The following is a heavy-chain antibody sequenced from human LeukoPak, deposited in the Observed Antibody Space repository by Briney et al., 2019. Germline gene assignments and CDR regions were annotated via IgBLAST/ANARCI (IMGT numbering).Heavy chain of an antibody. CDR2: IYYTGNT. V-gene: IGHV4-59*01. CDR1: GGSISSYY. CDR3: ARYAAAAGPNWFDP. D-gene: IGHD6-13*01. J-gene: IGHJ5*02. Sequence: PSETLSLTCTVSGGSISSYYWSWIRQPPGKGLEWIGYIYYTGNTHYNPSLKSRVTISVVTSKNQFSLKLTSVTAADTAVYYCARYAAAAGPNWFDPWGQGTLVTVSS.